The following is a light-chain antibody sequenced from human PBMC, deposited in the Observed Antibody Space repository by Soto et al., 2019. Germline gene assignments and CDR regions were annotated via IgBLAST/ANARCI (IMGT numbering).Light chain of an antibody. CDR1: SSDVGGYNY. Sequence: QSALTQPASVSGSPGQSITISCTGTSSDVGGYNYVSWYQQHPGKAPKLMIYEVSNRPSGVSNRFSGSKSGNTASLTISGLRAAGEADYYCSSYTSSSTRVFGGGTQLTVL. J-gene: IGLJ3*02. V-gene: IGLV2-14*01. CDR3: SSYTSSSTRV. CDR2: EVS.